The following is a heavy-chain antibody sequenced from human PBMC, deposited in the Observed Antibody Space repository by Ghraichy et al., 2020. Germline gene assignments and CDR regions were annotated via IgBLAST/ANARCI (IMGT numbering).Heavy chain of an antibody. Sequence: SETLSLTCTVSGGSISSGGYYWSWIRQHPGKGLEWIGYIYYSGSTYYNPSLKSRVTISVDTSKNQFSLKLSSVTAADTAVYYCARRGYDYYYYYGMVVWGQGTTVTVSS. V-gene: IGHV4-31*03. D-gene: IGHD5-12*01. J-gene: IGHJ6*02. CDR2: IYYSGST. CDR3: ARRGYDYYYYYGMVV. CDR1: GGSISSGGYY.